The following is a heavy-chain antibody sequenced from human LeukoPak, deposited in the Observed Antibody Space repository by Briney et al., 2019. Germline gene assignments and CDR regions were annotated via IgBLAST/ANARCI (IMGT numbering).Heavy chain of an antibody. CDR1: GYTCTSYG. V-gene: IGHV1-18*01. CDR2: ISAYNGNT. D-gene: IGHD3-22*01. CDR3: AITYYYDSSGSYYEYFPH. Sequence: ASVKVSCKASGYTCTSYGMSWVRQAPGQGLEWMGWISAYNGNTNYAQKLQGRVTMTTDTSTSTGYMELRSLRSDDTAVYYCAITYYYDSSGSYYEYFPHWGQGTLVTVSS. J-gene: IGHJ1*01.